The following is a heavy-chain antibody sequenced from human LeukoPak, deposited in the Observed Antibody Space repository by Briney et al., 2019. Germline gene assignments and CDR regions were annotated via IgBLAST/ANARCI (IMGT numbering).Heavy chain of an antibody. Sequence: SQTLSLTFAITGDSVSKNSAAWIWLRQSPSRGLEWLGRTYYRSKWYKAYAESVKSRITINPDTSKHQFSLQLNSLTPQDTAMYYCARVYSDILAGYYNVMDCWGQGALVTVSS. CDR2: TYYRSKWYK. CDR1: GDSVSKNSAA. CDR3: ARVYSDILAGYYNVMDC. J-gene: IGHJ4*02. V-gene: IGHV6-1*01. D-gene: IGHD3-9*01.